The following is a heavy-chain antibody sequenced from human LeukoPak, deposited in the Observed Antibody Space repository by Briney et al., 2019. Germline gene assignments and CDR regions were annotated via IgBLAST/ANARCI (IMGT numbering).Heavy chain of an antibody. D-gene: IGHD3-10*01. CDR1: GGSFSGYY. V-gene: IGHV4-34*01. J-gene: IGHJ5*02. CDR3: ARGPTYYYGSGSYNMVSDP. Sequence: SETLSLTCAVYGGSFSGYYWSWIRQPPGKGLEWIGEINHSGSTNYNPSLKSRVTISVDTSKNQFSLKLSSVTAADTAVYYCARGPTYYYGSGSYNMVSDPWGQGTPVTVSS. CDR2: INHSGST.